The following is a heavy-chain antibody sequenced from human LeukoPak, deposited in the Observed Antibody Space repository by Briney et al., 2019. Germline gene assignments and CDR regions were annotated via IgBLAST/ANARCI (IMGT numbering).Heavy chain of an antibody. CDR3: ARRAPAAYDY. CDR1: GFTFSNYD. Sequence: GGSLRLSCAASGFTFSNYDMTWVRQAPGKGLEWVSGSSSRGGSTFYADSVKGRFAISRDTSWNTLYLQMNSLRAEDTAVYYCARRAPAAYDYWGQGTLVTVSS. CDR2: SSSRGGST. V-gene: IGHV3-23*01. J-gene: IGHJ4*02.